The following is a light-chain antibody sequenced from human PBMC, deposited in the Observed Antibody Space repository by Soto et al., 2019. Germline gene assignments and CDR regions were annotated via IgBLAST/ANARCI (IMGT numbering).Light chain of an antibody. J-gene: IGKJ4*01. CDR1: QGIRNE. Sequence: DIQMTQSPSSLSASVGDRVTITCRASQGIRNELGWYQQKPGKAPKRLIYAASSLQSGVPSRFSGNGSGTEFTLTISSLQPEDFATYYCLQHNIYPFTFGGGTKVEIK. V-gene: IGKV1-17*01. CDR2: AAS. CDR3: LQHNIYPFT.